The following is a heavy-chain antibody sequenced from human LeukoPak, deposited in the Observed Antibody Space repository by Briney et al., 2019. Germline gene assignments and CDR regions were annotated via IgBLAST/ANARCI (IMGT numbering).Heavy chain of an antibody. CDR2: TYYRSKWYY. CDR1: RDGGSGSTAG. CDR3: ARDPGYYYAMDV. D-gene: IGHD2-15*01. V-gene: IGHV6-1*01. Sequence: RTHAGAPAIARDGGSGSTAGWNSVRQYPSRGLEWLGRTYYRSKWYYDYATSVSSRIAINPDTSKNLFSLQLNSVAPEDTAVYYCARDPGYYYAMDVWGQGTTVTVSS. J-gene: IGHJ6*02.